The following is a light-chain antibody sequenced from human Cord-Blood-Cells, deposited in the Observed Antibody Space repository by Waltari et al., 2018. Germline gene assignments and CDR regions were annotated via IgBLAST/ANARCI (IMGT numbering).Light chain of an antibody. Sequence: IVLTQSPGTLSLSPGERATHSCRASQSVSSSYLAWYQQKPGQAPRLLIYGASSRATGIPDRFSGSGSGTDFTLTISRLEPEDFAVYYCQQYGSSYTFGQGTKLEIK. CDR1: QSVSSSY. CDR3: QQYGSSYT. V-gene: IGKV3-20*01. CDR2: GAS. J-gene: IGKJ2*01.